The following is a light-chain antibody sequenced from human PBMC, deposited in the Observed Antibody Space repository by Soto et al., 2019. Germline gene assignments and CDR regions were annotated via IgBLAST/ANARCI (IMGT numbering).Light chain of an antibody. Sequence: NTLRQSPATLSLYTGERATLSSRSSPSVTNFLAWYQQKPGQAPRLLIYGAFNRATGIPARFSGSGSGTDFTLSISCLEPEDSAIYYGQQRYILPRVNCGQGTRLEIK. V-gene: IGKV3-11*01. CDR3: QQRYILPRVN. CDR1: PSVTNF. CDR2: GAF. J-gene: IGKJ5*01.